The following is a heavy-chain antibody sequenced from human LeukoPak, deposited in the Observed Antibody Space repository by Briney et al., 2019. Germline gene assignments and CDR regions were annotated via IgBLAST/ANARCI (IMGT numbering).Heavy chain of an antibody. V-gene: IGHV3-7*01. CDR2: IKQDGSEK. D-gene: IGHD3-10*01. Sequence: GGSLRLSCAASGFTFSSYWMSWVRQAPGKGLEWVANIKQDGSEKYYVDSVKGRFTISRDNAKNSLYLQMNSLRAEDTAVYYCASTYYYGSGSYFVWGQGTLVTVSS. CDR3: ASTYYYGSGSYFV. CDR1: GFTFSSYW. J-gene: IGHJ4*02.